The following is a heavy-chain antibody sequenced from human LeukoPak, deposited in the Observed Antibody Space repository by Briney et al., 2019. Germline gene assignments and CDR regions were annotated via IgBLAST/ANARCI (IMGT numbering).Heavy chain of an antibody. CDR2: IKSKTDGGTT. V-gene: IGHV3-15*01. Sequence: PGGSLRLSCAASGFTFSNAWMSWVRQVPGKGLEWVGRIKSKTDGGTTDYAAPVKGRFTISRDDSKNTAYLQMNSLKPEDTAVYYCTRVLVVAATEDQIFDYWGQGTLVTVSS. J-gene: IGHJ4*02. D-gene: IGHD2-15*01. CDR1: GFTFSNAW. CDR3: TRVLVVAATEDQIFDY.